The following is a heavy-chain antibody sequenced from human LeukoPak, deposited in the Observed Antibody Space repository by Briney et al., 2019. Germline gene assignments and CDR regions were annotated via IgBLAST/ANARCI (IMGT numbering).Heavy chain of an antibody. D-gene: IGHD6-19*01. Sequence: PSETLSLTCTVSGYSISSGFYWGWIRQPPGKGLEWIGSIYSSGSTYYNPSLKSRVTISVDTSKNQVSLKLRSVTAADTAVYYCARGDSGWYLGLGFDYWGQGTLVTVSS. CDR3: ARGDSGWYLGLGFDY. J-gene: IGHJ4*02. V-gene: IGHV4-38-2*02. CDR2: IYSSGST. CDR1: GYSISSGFY.